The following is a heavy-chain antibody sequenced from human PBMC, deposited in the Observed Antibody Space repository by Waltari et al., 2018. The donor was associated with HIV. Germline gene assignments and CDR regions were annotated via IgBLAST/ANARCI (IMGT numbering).Heavy chain of an antibody. CDR3: ARAQHDYGDYCFDY. CDR1: GFTFSSYA. J-gene: IGHJ4*02. D-gene: IGHD4-17*01. CDR2: ISYDGSNK. Sequence: QVQLVESGGGVVQPGRSLRLSCAASGFTFSSYAMHGVRQAPGKGLEWVAVISYDGSNKYYADSVKGRFTISRDNSKNTLYLQMNSLRAEDTAVYYCARAQHDYGDYCFDYWGQGTLVTVSS. V-gene: IGHV3-30*01.